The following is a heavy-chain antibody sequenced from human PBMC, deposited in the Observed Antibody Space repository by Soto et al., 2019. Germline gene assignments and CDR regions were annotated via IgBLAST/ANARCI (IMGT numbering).Heavy chain of an antibody. CDR3: ARVSSGSLTFDY. J-gene: IGHJ4*02. V-gene: IGHV3-30-3*01. Sequence: WGSLRLSCAASGFTFSSYAMHWVRQAPGKGLEWVGVISYDGSNKYYADFVKGLFTISRDNSMNTLYLQMNSLRAEDTAVYYCARVSSGSLTFDYWGQGTLVTVSS. D-gene: IGHD3-22*01. CDR2: ISYDGSNK. CDR1: GFTFSSYA.